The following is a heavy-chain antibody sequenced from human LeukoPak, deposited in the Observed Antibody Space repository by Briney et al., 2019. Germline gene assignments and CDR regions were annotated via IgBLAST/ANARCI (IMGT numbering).Heavy chain of an antibody. Sequence: PSETLSLTCTVSGGSISNYYWSWIRQPPGKGLEWIGHIYYSGATKYNPSLKSRITISVDTSKNQFSLMLSSVTAADTAVYYCARGPSGSGWFDPWGQGTLVTVSS. J-gene: IGHJ5*02. CDR3: ARGPSGSGWFDP. V-gene: IGHV4-59*12. CDR1: GGSISNYY. CDR2: IYYSGAT. D-gene: IGHD3-10*01.